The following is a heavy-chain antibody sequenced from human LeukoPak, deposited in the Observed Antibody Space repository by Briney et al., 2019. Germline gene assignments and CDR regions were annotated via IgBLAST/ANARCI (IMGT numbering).Heavy chain of an antibody. CDR1: GGSISSYY. CDR3: ARYMRDSGTYDFDY. V-gene: IGHV4-59*12. CDR2: IYHSGST. Sequence: PSETLSLTCTVSGGSISSYYWSWIRQPPGKGLEWIGYIYHSGSTYYNPSLKSRVTISVDRSKNQFSLKLSSVTAADTAVYYCARYMRDSGTYDFDYWGQGTLVTVSS. J-gene: IGHJ4*02. D-gene: IGHD3-3*01.